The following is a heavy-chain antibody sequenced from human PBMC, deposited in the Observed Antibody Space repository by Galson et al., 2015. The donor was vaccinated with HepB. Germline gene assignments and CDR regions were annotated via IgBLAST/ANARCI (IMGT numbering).Heavy chain of an antibody. Sequence: VKVSCKASGYTFTSYYMHWVRQAPGQGLEWMGIINPSGGSTSYAQKFQGRVTMTRDTSTSTVYMELSSLRSEDTAVYYCARGADDSTTSSSLSSPRIENSVATIPYYFDYWGQGTLVTVSS. CDR3: ARGADDSTTSSSLSSPRIENSVATIPYYFDY. D-gene: IGHD5-12*01. J-gene: IGHJ4*02. CDR2: INPSGGST. CDR1: GYTFTSYY. V-gene: IGHV1-46*01.